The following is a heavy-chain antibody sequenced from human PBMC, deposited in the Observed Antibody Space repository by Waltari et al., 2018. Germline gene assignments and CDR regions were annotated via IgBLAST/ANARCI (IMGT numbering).Heavy chain of an antibody. CDR3: ARRQLGGPFDP. CDR2: IIPIFGTAP. Sequence: QVQLVQSGAEVKKPGSSLKVSCTASGGTFGSYGITWVRQAPGEGLEWMGGIIPIFGTAPNYAQKFQGRLTVTADESTATVYMDLSGLRSDDTAVYYCARRQLGGPFDPWGQGTLVSVSS. V-gene: IGHV1-69*12. J-gene: IGHJ5*02. CDR1: GGTFGSYG. D-gene: IGHD3-16*01.